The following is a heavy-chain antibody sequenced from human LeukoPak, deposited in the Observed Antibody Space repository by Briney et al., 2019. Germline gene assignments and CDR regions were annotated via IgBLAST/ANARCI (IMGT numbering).Heavy chain of an antibody. D-gene: IGHD5-18*01. CDR2: INPSGGST. Sequence: GASVKVSCKASGYTFTSYYLYWVRQAPGQGLEWMGLINPSGGSTRYAQKFQGRVTMTRDTSTSTVYMELSSLRSEDTAVYYCASGYSYGYSFANDYWGQGTLVTVSS. V-gene: IGHV1-46*01. CDR1: GYTFTSYY. J-gene: IGHJ4*02. CDR3: ASGYSYGYSFANDY.